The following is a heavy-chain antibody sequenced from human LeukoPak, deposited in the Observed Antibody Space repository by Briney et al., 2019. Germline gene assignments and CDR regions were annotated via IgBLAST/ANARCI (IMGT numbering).Heavy chain of an antibody. CDR2: INHSGST. J-gene: IGHJ6*02. V-gene: IGHV4-34*01. D-gene: IGHD3-3*01. Sequence: NPSETLSLTCAVYGGSFSGYYWSWIRQPPGKGLEWIGEINHSGSTTYNPSLKSRVTMSIDTSKSQFSLKLSSVTAADTAVYYCARGATIFGVVSYGMDVWGQGTTVTVSS. CDR1: GGSFSGYY. CDR3: ARGATIFGVVSYGMDV.